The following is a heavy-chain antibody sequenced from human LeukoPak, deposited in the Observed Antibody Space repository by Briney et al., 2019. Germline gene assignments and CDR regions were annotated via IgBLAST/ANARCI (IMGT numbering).Heavy chain of an antibody. D-gene: IGHD2-2*01. Sequence: GGSLRLSCVASGFTFSSYAMSWVRQAPGKGLEWVSAISGSGVGTYYADSVKGRFTISRDNSKNTLYLQMNSLRAEDTAVYYCVTWGSAAMWRLFDYWGQGTLVTVSS. CDR3: VTWGSAAMWRLFDY. CDR1: GFTFSSYA. V-gene: IGHV3-23*01. CDR2: ISGSGVGT. J-gene: IGHJ4*02.